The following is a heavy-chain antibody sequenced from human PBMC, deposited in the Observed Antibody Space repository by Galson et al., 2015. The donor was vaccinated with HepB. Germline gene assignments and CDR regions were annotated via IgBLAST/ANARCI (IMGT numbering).Heavy chain of an antibody. Sequence: TLSLTCSVSGGSISSGSYYWSWIRQPAGKGLEWIGRISTSGSTNYNPSLKSRVTISVDTSKNQFSLKLSSVTAADTAVYYCARAGSGSLRWSSVNWFDPWGQGTLVTVSS. V-gene: IGHV4-61*02. CDR2: ISTSGST. J-gene: IGHJ5*02. D-gene: IGHD6-19*01. CDR1: GGSISSGSYY. CDR3: ARAGSGSLRWSSVNWFDP.